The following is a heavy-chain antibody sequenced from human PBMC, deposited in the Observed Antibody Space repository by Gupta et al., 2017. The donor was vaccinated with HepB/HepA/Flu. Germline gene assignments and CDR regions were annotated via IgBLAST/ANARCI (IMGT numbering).Heavy chain of an antibody. Sequence: VHLQQSGPGLVKPSQTLSLTCAISGDSVSSNSAAWNWIRQSPSRGLEWRGRTYNRSKWYNDYAVSVKSRITLIPDTSKNQFSLQLNSVTPEDTAVYYCARVYYRPALEWFHSDFVYWGQGTLVTVFS. CDR1: GDSVSSNSAA. CDR3: ARVYYRPALEWFHSDFVY. CDR2: TYNRSKWYN. J-gene: IGHJ4*02. V-gene: IGHV6-1*01. D-gene: IGHD3-3*01.